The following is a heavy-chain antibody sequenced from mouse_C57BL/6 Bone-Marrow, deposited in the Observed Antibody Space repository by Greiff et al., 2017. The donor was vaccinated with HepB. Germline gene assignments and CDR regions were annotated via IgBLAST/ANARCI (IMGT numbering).Heavy chain of an antibody. Sequence: EVQLVASEGGLVQPGSSMKLSCTASGFTFSDYYMAWVRQVPEKGLEWVANINYDGSSTYYLDSLKSRFIISRDNAKNILYLQMSSLKSEDTATYYCARGRLRWYFDVWGTGTTVTVSS. CDR1: GFTFSDYY. CDR2: INYDGSST. V-gene: IGHV5-16*01. CDR3: ARGRLRWYFDV. D-gene: IGHD1-1*01. J-gene: IGHJ1*03.